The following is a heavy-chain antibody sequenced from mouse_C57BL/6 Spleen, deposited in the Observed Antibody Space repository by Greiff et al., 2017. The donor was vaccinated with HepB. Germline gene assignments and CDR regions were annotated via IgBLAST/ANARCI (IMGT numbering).Heavy chain of an antibody. CDR1: GYTFTDYE. Sequence: VKLQQSGAELVRPGASVTLSCKASGYTFTDYEMHWVKQTPVHGLEWIGAIDPETGGTAYNQKFKGKAILTADKSSSTAYMELRSLTSEDSAVYYCTNNYLAYWGQGTLVTVSA. CDR3: TNNYLAY. J-gene: IGHJ3*01. CDR2: IDPETGGT. D-gene: IGHD1-3*01. V-gene: IGHV1-15*01.